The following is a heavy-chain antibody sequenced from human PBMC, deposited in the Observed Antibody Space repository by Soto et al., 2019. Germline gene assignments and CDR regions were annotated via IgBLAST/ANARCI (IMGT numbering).Heavy chain of an antibody. D-gene: IGHD3-3*01. CDR2: ISAYNGNT. J-gene: IGHJ4*02. Sequence: SVKVSCKASGYTFTSYGISWVRQAPGQGLEWMGWISAYNGNTNYAQKLQGRVTMTTDTSTSTAYMELRSLRSDDTAVYYCARVASPSGYDFWSGYTNDYWGQGTLVTVSS. V-gene: IGHV1-18*01. CDR1: GYTFTSYG. CDR3: ARVASPSGYDFWSGYTNDY.